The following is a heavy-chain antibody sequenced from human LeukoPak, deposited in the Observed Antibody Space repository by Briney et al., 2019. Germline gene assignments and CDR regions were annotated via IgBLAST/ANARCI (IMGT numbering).Heavy chain of an antibody. CDR3: AKDGDSSGWYESGYYFDY. V-gene: IGHV3-23*01. CDR2: ISGSGGST. Sequence: GGSLRLSCAASGFTFSSYAMSWVRQAPGKGLEWVSAISGSGGSTYYADSVKGRFTISRDNSKNTLYLQMNSLRAEDTAVYYCAKDGDSSGWYESGYYFDYWGQGTLVTVSS. J-gene: IGHJ4*02. CDR1: GFTFSSYA. D-gene: IGHD6-19*01.